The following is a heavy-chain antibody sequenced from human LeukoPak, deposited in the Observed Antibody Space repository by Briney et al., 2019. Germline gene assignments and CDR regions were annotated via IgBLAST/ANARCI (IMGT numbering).Heavy chain of an antibody. CDR3: AGGGQWLAFDS. J-gene: IGHJ4*02. CDR1: GGSISSYY. V-gene: IGHV4-59*01. CDR2: LYHSGTT. D-gene: IGHD6-19*01. Sequence: SETLSLTCSVSGGSISSYYWSWIRQPPGKELEWIGCLYHSGTTTYNPSLKGRITISVDTSRNQFSLKLSSMTAADTALYFCAGGGQWLAFDSWGLGTLVTVSS.